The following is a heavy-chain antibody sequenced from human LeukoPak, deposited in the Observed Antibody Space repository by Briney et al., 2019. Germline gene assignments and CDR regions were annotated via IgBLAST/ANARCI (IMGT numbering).Heavy chain of an antibody. D-gene: IGHD2-15*01. V-gene: IGHV4-39*01. Sequence: SETLSLTCTVSGGSISSSSYYWGWIRQPPGKGLEWIGSIYYSGSTYYNPSLKSRVTISVDTSKNQFSLKLSSVTAADTAVYNCARRPNSRILYRFDYWGQGTLVTVSS. CDR2: IYYSGST. CDR3: ARRPNSRILYRFDY. CDR1: GGSISSSSYY. J-gene: IGHJ4*02.